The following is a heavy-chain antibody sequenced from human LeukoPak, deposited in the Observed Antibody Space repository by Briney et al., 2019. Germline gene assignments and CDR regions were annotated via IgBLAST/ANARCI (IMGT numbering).Heavy chain of an antibody. CDR1: GFTFSDYY. CDR2: ISSSGSYT. J-gene: IGHJ4*02. Sequence: GGSLRLSCAASGFTFSDYYMSCIRHAPGKGLEWVSYISSSGSYTNYADSTKGRFTISRDNAKNSLYLQMNSLRAEDTAVYFCARGSGYYDRVLDYWGQGTLVTVSS. D-gene: IGHD3-22*01. V-gene: IGHV3-11*03. CDR3: ARGSGYYDRVLDY.